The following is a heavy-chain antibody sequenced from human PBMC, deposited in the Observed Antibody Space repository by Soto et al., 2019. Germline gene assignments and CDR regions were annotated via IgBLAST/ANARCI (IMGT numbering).Heavy chain of an antibody. CDR3: ARIPIYDSSGHYLLHYFDY. J-gene: IGHJ4*02. CDR1: GGCISRYF. D-gene: IGHD3-22*01. CDR2: IYYTGST. Sequence: SETLSLTCTVSGGCISRYFWSWIRQPPEKGLEWIGDIYYTGSTNYNPSLKSRVTISVDTSKNQFSLKLSSVTAADTAVYYCARIPIYDSSGHYLLHYFDYWGQGTLVTVSS. V-gene: IGHV4-59*01.